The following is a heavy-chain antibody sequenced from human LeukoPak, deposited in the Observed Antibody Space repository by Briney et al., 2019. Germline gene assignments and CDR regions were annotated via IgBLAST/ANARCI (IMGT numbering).Heavy chain of an antibody. V-gene: IGHV4-4*07. CDR3: ARKDGDI. D-gene: IGHD5-24*01. CDR1: GASVSSYY. J-gene: IGHJ3*02. Sequence: SSETLSLTCTISGASVSSYYWIWIRQPAGRGLEWIGRIDASGSTNYNPSLKSRVTMSVDSSKNQFSLKVSSVTAADTAVYYCARKDGDIWGQGTMVTVSS. CDR2: IDASGST.